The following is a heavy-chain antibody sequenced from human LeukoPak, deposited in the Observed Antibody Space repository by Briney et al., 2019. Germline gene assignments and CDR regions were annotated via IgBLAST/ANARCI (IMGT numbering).Heavy chain of an antibody. CDR2: IKEDGSEK. V-gene: IGHV3-7*01. CDR3: ARDYTGGWNDF. J-gene: IGHJ4*02. CDR1: GFTFRKHW. D-gene: IGHD7-27*01. Sequence: GGSLRLSCTAAGFTFRKHWMSRVRQAIGKGLECVAKIKEDGSEKHYVDSVRGRFTISRDNARNSLYLQMNNLRADDTAVYYCARDYTGGWNDFWGQGTLVTVSS.